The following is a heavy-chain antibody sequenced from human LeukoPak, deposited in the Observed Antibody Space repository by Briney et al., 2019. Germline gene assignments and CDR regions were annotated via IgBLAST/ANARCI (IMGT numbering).Heavy chain of an antibody. Sequence: SETLSLTCAVYGGSFSSYYWSWIRQPPGKGLEWIGYIYYSGSTNYNPSLKSRVTISVDTSKNQLSLKLSSVTAADTAVYYCARVNCSSTSCYRRPGWFDPWGQGTLVTVSS. CDR3: ARVNCSSTSCYRRPGWFDP. CDR1: GGSFSSYY. CDR2: IYYSGST. J-gene: IGHJ5*02. V-gene: IGHV4-59*01. D-gene: IGHD2-2*02.